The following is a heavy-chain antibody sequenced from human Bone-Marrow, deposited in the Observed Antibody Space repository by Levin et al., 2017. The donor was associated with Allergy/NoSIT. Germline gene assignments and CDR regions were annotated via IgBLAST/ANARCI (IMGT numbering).Heavy chain of an antibody. CDR1: GFTFSSYG. V-gene: IGHV3-30*18. D-gene: IGHD6-13*01. Sequence: GSLRLSCAASGFTFSSYGMHWVRQAPGKGLEWVAVISYDGSNKYYADSVKGRFTISRDNSKNTLYLQMNSLRAEDTAVYYCAKRNSSWYSFYGYYFDYWGQGTLVTVSS. CDR2: ISYDGSNK. CDR3: AKRNSSWYSFYGYYFDY. J-gene: IGHJ4*02.